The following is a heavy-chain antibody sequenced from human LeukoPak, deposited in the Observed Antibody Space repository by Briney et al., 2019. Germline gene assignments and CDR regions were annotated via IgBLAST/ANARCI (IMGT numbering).Heavy chain of an antibody. CDR1: GYSFTSYW. V-gene: IGHV5-51*01. CDR2: IYPGDSDT. J-gene: IGHJ4*02. Sequence: GESLQISCKGSGYSFTSYWIGWVRQMPGKGLEWMGIIYPGDSDTRYSPSFQGQVTISADKSISTAYLQWSSLKASDTAMYYCATTGIAAAGPKDYFDYWGQGTLVTVSS. D-gene: IGHD6-13*01. CDR3: ATTGIAAAGPKDYFDY.